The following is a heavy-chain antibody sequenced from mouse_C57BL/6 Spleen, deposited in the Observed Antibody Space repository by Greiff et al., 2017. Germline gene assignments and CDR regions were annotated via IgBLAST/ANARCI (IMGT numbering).Heavy chain of an antibody. CDR3: ARYGDYVYFDV. J-gene: IGHJ1*03. CDR2: IDPSDSYT. CDR1: GYTFTSYW. V-gene: IGHV1-69*01. D-gene: IGHD2-13*01. Sequence: QVQLQQPGAELVMPGASVKLSCKASGYTFTSYWMHWVKQRPGQGLEWIGDIDPSDSYTNYNQKFKGKSTLTVDKSSSTAYMQLSSLTSEDSAVYYCARYGDYVYFDVWGTGTTVTVSS.